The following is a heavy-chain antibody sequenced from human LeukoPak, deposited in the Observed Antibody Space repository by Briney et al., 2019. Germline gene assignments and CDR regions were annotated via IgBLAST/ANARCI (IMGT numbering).Heavy chain of an antibody. D-gene: IGHD3-22*01. CDR2: IYYSGST. J-gene: IGHJ4*02. CDR1: GGSISRYY. Sequence: PSETLSLTCTVSGGSISRYYWSWIRQPPGKGLEWIGYIYYSGSTNYNPSLKSRLIISVDTSTNQFSLKLNSVTAADTAVYYCARGRYYSDTSGYHYGGGLDYWGQGTLVTVSS. CDR3: ARGRYYSDTSGYHYGGGLDY. V-gene: IGHV4-59*01.